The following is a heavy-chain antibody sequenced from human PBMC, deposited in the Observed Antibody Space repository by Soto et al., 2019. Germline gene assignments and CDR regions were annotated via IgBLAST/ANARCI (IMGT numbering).Heavy chain of an antibody. J-gene: IGHJ5*02. Sequence: GASVKVSCKASGYTFTSYDINWVRQATGQGLEWMGWMNPNSGNTGYAQKFQGRVTMTRNTSISTAYMELSSLRSEDTAVYYCARATRNLHGSGWYWFDPWGQGTLVTVSS. CDR3: ARATRNLHGSGWYWFDP. CDR2: MNPNSGNT. V-gene: IGHV1-8*01. CDR1: GYTFTSYD. D-gene: IGHD6-19*01.